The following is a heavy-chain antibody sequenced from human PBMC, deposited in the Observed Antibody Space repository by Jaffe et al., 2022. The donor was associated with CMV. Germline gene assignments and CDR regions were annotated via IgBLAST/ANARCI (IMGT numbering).Heavy chain of an antibody. V-gene: IGHV3-49*04. D-gene: IGHD3-10*01. CDR3: RTGGSGKY. J-gene: IGHJ4*02. CDR2: IRSRVNGETR. Sequence: EARLVESGGGFVQPGRSLRLSCATSGFKFVDYALGWVRQAPGKGLDWVGFIRSRVNGETREYAASVKGRFSISRDDSRGVVYLQMDSLKMEDTGVYYCRTGGSGKYWGQGTLVVVSS. CDR1: GFKFVDYA.